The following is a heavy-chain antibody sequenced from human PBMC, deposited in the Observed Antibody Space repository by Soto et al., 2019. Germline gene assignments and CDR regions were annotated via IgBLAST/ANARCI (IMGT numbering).Heavy chain of an antibody. CDR2: ISGSVGNI. CDR3: ATQDFRGTTGRT. CDR1: GFTFSRYA. J-gene: IGHJ4*01. D-gene: IGHD1-1*01. V-gene: IGHV3-23*01. Sequence: PGGSLRLACAASGFTFSRYAMGWVRQAPGKGLEWVSVISGSVGNIHYADSVKGRYTNSRDNSKNTLYLQMNSLRVEDTAVYNCATQDFRGTTGRTWGQGTRVTVSS.